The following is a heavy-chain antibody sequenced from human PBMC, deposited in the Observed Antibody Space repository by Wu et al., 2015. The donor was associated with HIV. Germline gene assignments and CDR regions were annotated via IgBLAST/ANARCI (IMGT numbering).Heavy chain of an antibody. J-gene: IGHJ4*02. Sequence: QVHLVQSGAEVKKPGASVKVSCGTSGYTFTNYYIHWVRQAPGHGLEWMAWINPSGGATIYAEAFEGRVTMTTETSSSTAYMELRSLRSDDTAVYFCARGHYYDTSSSPMYWGPGTRVTVSS. CDR3: ARGHYYDTSSSPMY. V-gene: IGHV1-2*02. CDR2: INPSGGAT. CDR1: GYTFTNYY. D-gene: IGHD3-22*01.